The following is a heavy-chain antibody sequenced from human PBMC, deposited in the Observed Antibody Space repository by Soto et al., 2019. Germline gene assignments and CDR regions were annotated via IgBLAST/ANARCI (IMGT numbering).Heavy chain of an antibody. CDR1: GFTFSSYA. CDR2: ISGSGGST. J-gene: IGHJ4*02. CDR3: AKDRTVDTAMVHTPFLYYFDY. Sequence: GGSLRLSCAASGFTFSSYAMSWVRQAPGKGLEWVSAISGSGGSTYYADSVKGRFTISRDNSKNTLYLQMNSLRAEDTAVYYCAKDRTVDTAMVHTPFLYYFDYWGQGTLVTVSS. V-gene: IGHV3-23*01. D-gene: IGHD5-18*01.